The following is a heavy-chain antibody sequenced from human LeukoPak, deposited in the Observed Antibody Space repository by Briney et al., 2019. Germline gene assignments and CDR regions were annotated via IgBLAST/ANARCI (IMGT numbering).Heavy chain of an antibody. J-gene: IGHJ6*03. CDR2: IYYSGST. D-gene: IGHD2-15*01. CDR3: ARWFCSGASYYMDV. V-gene: IGHV4-59*01. CDR1: GGSITSYY. Sequence: SETLSLTCTVSGGSITSYYWSWVRQPPGKGLEYIGHIYYSGSTAYNPSLRSRVTISVDTSKNQFSLKLNSVSAADTAMYFCARWFCSGASYYMDVWGKGTTVTVSS.